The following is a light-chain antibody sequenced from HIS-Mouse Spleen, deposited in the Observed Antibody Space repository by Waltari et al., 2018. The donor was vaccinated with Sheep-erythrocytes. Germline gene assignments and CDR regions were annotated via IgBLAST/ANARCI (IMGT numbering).Light chain of an antibody. J-gene: IGLJ2*01. CDR1: SSILGSNT. V-gene: IGLV1-44*01. Sequence: QSVLTQPPSASGTPGQRVTISCSGSSSILGSNTVNWYQQLPGTAPKLLIYSNNQRPSGVPDRFSGSKSGTSASLAISGLQSEDEADYYCAAWDDSLNGVVFGGGTKLTVL. CDR2: SNN. CDR3: AAWDDSLNGVV.